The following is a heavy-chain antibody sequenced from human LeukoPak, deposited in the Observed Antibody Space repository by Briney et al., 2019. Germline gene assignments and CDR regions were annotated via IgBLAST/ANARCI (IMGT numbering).Heavy chain of an antibody. V-gene: IGHV3-21*01. D-gene: IGHD6-13*01. J-gene: IGHJ4*02. CDR3: ARGWIAAAAPFDY. CDR1: GFTFTTYS. CDR2: ISSSGSYI. Sequence: GSLRLSCAASGFTFTTYSMNWVRQAPGKGLEWVSSISSSGSYIYYADSVKGRFTISRDTAKNSLYLQMNSLRAEDTAVYYCARGWIAAAAPFDYWGQGTLLTVSS.